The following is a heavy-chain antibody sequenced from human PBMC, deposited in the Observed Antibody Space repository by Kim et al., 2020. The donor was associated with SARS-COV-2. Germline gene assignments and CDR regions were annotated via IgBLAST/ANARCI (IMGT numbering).Heavy chain of an antibody. CDR3: AKDVDTAMELLDV. V-gene: IGHV3-30*18. Sequence: GGSLRLSCAASGFTFSSYGMHWVRQAPGKGLEWVAVISYDGSNKYYADSVKGRFTISRDNSKNTLYLQINSLRAEDTAVYYCAKDVDTAMELLDVWGQGT. CDR1: GFTFSSYG. J-gene: IGHJ6*02. CDR2: ISYDGSNK. D-gene: IGHD5-18*01.